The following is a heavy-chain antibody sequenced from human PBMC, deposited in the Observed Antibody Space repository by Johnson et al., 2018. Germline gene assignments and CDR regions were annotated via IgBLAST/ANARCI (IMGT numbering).Heavy chain of an antibody. V-gene: IGHV3-74*01. J-gene: IGHJ5*01. Sequence: EVQLVESGGGFAQPGGSLRLSCAASGFTFSSYWMHWVRQVSGKGLVWVSRINADGTGTGYADSVKGRFTISRDNARNTLYLQMNSLRAEDTAVYYCARDPYCTSARCQTGSWLDSWGQGILVTVSS. D-gene: IGHD2-2*01. CDR1: GFTFSSYW. CDR3: ARDPYCTSARCQTGSWLDS. CDR2: INADGTGT.